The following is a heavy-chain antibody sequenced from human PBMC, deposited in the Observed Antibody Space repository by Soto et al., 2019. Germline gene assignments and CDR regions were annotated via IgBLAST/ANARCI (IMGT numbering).Heavy chain of an antibody. V-gene: IGHV3-23*01. J-gene: IGHJ6*02. CDR2: MSGSGNSR. CDR3: ATGTATVTSYYYYGMDI. Sequence: GGSLRLSCEASGFTFSNYAMTWVRQGPEKGLEWVSGMSGSGNSRNYADSVKGRFTISRDNSKNALYLQMNGLRAEDTAIYYCATGTATVTSYYYYGMDIWGQGTTVTVSS. D-gene: IGHD4-17*01. CDR1: GFTFSNYA.